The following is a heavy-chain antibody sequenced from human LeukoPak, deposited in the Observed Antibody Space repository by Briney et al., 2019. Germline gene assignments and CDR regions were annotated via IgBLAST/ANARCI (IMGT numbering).Heavy chain of an antibody. Sequence: SVKVSCKASGYTFTGYYMHWVRQAPGQGLEWMGGIIPIFGTANYAQKFQGRVTITTDESTSTAYMELSSLRSEDTAVYYCARAFPDLPYCSSTSCPRGYYYYYMDVWGKGTTVTVSS. CDR1: GYTFTGYY. CDR3: ARAFPDLPYCSSTSCPRGYYYYYMDV. CDR2: IIPIFGTA. V-gene: IGHV1-69*05. J-gene: IGHJ6*03. D-gene: IGHD2-2*01.